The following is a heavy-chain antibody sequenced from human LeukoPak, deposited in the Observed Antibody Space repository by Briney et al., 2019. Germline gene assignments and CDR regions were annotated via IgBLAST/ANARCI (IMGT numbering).Heavy chain of an antibody. CDR2: INPNSGGT. V-gene: IGHV1-2*02. D-gene: IGHD2-2*02. Sequence: ASVKVSCKASGYTFTGYYMHWVRQAPGQGLEWMGWINPNSGGTNCAQKFKGRVAMTRDTSISTAYMELSRLRSDDTAVYYCASTCGYCSSTSCYTGGYYFDYWGQGNLVTVSS. CDR1: GYTFTGYY. CDR3: ASTCGYCSSTSCYTGGYYFDY. J-gene: IGHJ4*02.